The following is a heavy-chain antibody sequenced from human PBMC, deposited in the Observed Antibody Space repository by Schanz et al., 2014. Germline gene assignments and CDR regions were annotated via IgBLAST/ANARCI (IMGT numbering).Heavy chain of an antibody. D-gene: IGHD5-12*01. CDR1: GYTFVSYS. V-gene: IGHV1-46*01. J-gene: IGHJ3*02. CDR3: ARGGGPEDVFDI. Sequence: QVHLVQSGAEVKKPGASVKVSCKASGYTFVSYSMHWVRQAPGQGLEWMGIINPSGGGTSYALRFQDRVTVTRDTSRSTVYMELSSLRSEDTAVYYCARGGGPEDVFDIWGQGTILTVSS. CDR2: INPSGGGT.